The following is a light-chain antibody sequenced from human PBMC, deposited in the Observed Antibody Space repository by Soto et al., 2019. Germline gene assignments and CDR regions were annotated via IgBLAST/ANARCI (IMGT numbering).Light chain of an antibody. CDR1: TGAVTSGHY. CDR2: DTS. V-gene: IGLV7-46*01. Sequence: QAVVTQEPSLTVSPGGTVTLTCGSSTGAVTSGHYPYWFQQKPGQAPRTLIYDTSNKHSWTPARFSGSLHGGKAALTLSGAQPEDEAEYYCLLSYSGARTYVFGTGTKLTVL. CDR3: LLSYSGARTYV. J-gene: IGLJ1*01.